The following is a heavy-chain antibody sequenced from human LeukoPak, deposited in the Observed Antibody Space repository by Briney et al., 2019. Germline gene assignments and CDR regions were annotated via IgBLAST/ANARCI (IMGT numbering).Heavy chain of an antibody. Sequence: GGSLKLSCAGSGFTFNRAAMSWVRQAPGKGLEWVSGISGSGGDTYYSDSVKGRFTISRDNAKTTVYLQMNSLRTEDTAEYYCAKEGRLTVAAVVVENYFDYWGQGTPVTVSA. J-gene: IGHJ4*02. V-gene: IGHV3-23*01. D-gene: IGHD3-22*01. CDR1: GFTFNRAA. CDR3: AKEGRLTVAAVVVENYFDY. CDR2: ISGSGGDT.